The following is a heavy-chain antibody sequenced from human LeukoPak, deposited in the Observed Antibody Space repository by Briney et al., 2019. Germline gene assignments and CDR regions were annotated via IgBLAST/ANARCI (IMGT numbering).Heavy chain of an antibody. D-gene: IGHD3-22*01. V-gene: IGHV3-74*01. CDR1: GFTFSSYW. CDR3: AAHKLDSSGYKFDY. J-gene: IGHJ4*02. Sequence: PGGSLRLSCAASGFTFSSYWMHWVRQAPGKGLVWVSRINSDGSSTSYADSVKGRFTISRDNAKNTLYLQMNSLRAEDTAVYYCAAHKLDSSGYKFDYWGQGTLVTVSS. CDR2: INSDGSST.